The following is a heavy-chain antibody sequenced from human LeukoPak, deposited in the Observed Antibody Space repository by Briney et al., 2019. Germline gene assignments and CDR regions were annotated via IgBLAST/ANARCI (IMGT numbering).Heavy chain of an antibody. CDR2: IIPIFGTA. CDR3: ASALSSIAARRGGYNWFDP. Sequence: ASVKVSCKASGGTFSSYAISWVRQAPGQGLEWMGGIIPIFGTANYAQKFQGRVTITADESTSTAYMELSSLRSEDTAVYYCASALSSIAARRGGYNWFDPWGQGTLVTVSS. J-gene: IGHJ5*02. D-gene: IGHD6-6*01. CDR1: GGTFSSYA. V-gene: IGHV1-69*13.